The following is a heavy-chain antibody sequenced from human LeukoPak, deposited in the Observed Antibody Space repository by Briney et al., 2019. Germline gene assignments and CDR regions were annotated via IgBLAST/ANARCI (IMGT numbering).Heavy chain of an antibody. J-gene: IGHJ5*02. CDR1: GESFSGYY. Sequence: SETLSLTCAVYGESFSGYYWSWIRQPPGKGLEWIGEINHSGSTNYHPSLKSRVTISVDTSKNQFSVKLSSVTAADTAVYYCVRGRSKQLWLPLLRVGWFDPWGQGTLVTVSS. CDR3: VRGRSKQLWLPLLRVGWFDP. CDR2: INHSGST. V-gene: IGHV4-34*01. D-gene: IGHD5-18*01.